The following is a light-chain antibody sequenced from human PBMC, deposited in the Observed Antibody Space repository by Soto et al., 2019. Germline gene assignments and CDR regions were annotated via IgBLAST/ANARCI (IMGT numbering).Light chain of an antibody. J-gene: IGKJ1*01. V-gene: IGKV1-5*01. CDR2: DAS. CDR3: QQYQSYSRT. CDR1: QSISRY. Sequence: DIQMTQSPSTLSASVGDRVTITCRADQSISRYLNWYQQKPGRAPKLLIYDASSLESGVPSRFSGSGSGTEFTLTISSLKPDDFATYYCQQYQSYSRTFGQGTKVDIK.